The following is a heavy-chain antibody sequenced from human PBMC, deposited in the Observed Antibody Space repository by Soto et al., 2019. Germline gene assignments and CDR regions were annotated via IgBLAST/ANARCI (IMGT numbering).Heavy chain of an antibody. CDR1: GGTFSSYA. V-gene: IGHV1-69*13. D-gene: IGHD3-22*01. CDR3: ARHYEYYYDSTHYGMDV. CDR2: IIPIFGTA. J-gene: IGHJ6*02. Sequence: SVNVSCKASGGTFSSYAISWVRQAPGQGLEWMGGIIPIFGTANYAQKFQGRVTITADESTSTPYMELSSLRSEDTAVYYCARHYEYYYDSTHYGMDVWGQGTTVTVSS.